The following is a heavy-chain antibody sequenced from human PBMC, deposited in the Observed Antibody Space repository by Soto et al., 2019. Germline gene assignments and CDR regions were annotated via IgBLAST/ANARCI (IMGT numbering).Heavy chain of an antibody. CDR1: GGSSSGYY. D-gene: IGHD1-1*01. V-gene: IGHV4-34*01. Sequence: QVQLQQWGAGLLKPSETLSLTCAAYGGSSSGYYWSWIRQPPGKGHDWIGEINHSGSTNYNPPLNNRVTISLDTSKNQFSLKLSSVTAADTAVYYCARRSASGPWGQGTLVTVSS. CDR2: INHSGST. CDR3: ARRSASGP. J-gene: IGHJ5*02.